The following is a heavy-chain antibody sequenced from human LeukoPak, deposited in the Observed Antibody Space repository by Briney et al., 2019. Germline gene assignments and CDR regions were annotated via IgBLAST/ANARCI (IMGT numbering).Heavy chain of an antibody. CDR3: ARFSGGSRNQLYYHYGMYV. CDR2: ISAYNGNI. D-gene: IGHD1-14*01. V-gene: IGHV1-18*01. CDR1: GYTFTSYG. Sequence: GASVKVSCKASGYTFTSYGISWVRQAPGQGLEWMGWISAYNGNINYAQKLQVRVTMTTDTSTSTAYMELRSLRSDDTDVYYCARFSGGSRNQLYYHYGMYVWGQGTTVTVSS. J-gene: IGHJ6*02.